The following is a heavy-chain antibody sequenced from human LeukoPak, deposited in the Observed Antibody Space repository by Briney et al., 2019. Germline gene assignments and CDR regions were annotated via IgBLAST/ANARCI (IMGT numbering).Heavy chain of an antibody. V-gene: IGHV1-69*13. Sequence: SVKVSCKASGYTSTGYYMHWVRQAPGQGLEWMGWIIPIFGTANYAQKFQGRVTITADESTSTAYMELSSLRSEDTAVYYCARGEAAAGRYWGQGTLVTVSS. D-gene: IGHD6-13*01. J-gene: IGHJ4*02. CDR1: GYTSTGYY. CDR3: ARGEAAAGRY. CDR2: IIPIFGTA.